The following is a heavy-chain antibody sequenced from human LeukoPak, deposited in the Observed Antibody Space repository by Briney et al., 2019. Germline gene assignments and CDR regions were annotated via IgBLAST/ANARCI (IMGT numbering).Heavy chain of an antibody. V-gene: IGHV4-59*08. Sequence: SETLSLTCTVSGGSISSYYWSWIRQPPGKGLEWIGYTYYSGCTNYNPSLKSRVTISVDTSKNQFSLKLTSVTDADTAVYYCARHGFRAGGSWFFDYWGQGNPVTVAS. D-gene: IGHD5-12*01. CDR3: ARHGFRAGGSWFFDY. CDR1: GGSISSYY. J-gene: IGHJ4*02. CDR2: TYYSGCT.